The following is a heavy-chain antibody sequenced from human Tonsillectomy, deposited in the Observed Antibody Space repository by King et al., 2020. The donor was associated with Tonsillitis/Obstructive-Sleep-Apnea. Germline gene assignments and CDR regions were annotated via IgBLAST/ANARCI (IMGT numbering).Heavy chain of an antibody. Sequence: VQLVESGGGLVQPGGSLRLSCVASGFTFSTYWMSLVRQAPGKGLEWVASIKLYGSEKYYVDSVKGRFTISRDNAKDSLYLQMNSLRAEDTAVYYCARGGRRYFDNWGQGTLVTVST. CDR2: IKLYGSEK. CDR1: GFTFSTYW. CDR3: ARGGRRYFDN. J-gene: IGHJ4*02. D-gene: IGHD1-14*01. V-gene: IGHV3-7*04.